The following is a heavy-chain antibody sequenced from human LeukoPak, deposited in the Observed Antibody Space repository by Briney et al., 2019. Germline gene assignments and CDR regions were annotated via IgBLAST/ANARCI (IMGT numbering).Heavy chain of an antibody. J-gene: IGHJ6*03. Sequence: KPSETLSLTCAVSGDSITSGSHYWSWIRQAAGKGLEWIGRIYASGSADYSPSLKGRVTLSVDMSKNQFSLKLTSVTAADTAVYYCARESRDDFGDHEVNFYYYYYVGVWGRGTLVTVSS. CDR3: ARESRDDFGDHEVNFYYYYYVGV. V-gene: IGHV4-61*02. CDR1: GDSITSGSHY. D-gene: IGHD4/OR15-4a*01. CDR2: IYASGSA.